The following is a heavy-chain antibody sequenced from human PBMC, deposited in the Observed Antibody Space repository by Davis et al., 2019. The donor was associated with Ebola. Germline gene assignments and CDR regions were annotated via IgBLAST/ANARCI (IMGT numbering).Heavy chain of an antibody. V-gene: IGHV3-23*01. Sequence: GGSLRLSCAASGFTFSNYVMSWVRQAPGKGLEWVSTISGGGGGTNYADSVKGRFTISRDNSKNTLFLQMDSLRAEETALYYCAKGSYDYVWGTFRYFFDYWGQGTLVTVSS. J-gene: IGHJ4*02. CDR1: GFTFSNYV. D-gene: IGHD3-16*02. CDR2: ISGGGGGT. CDR3: AKGSYDYVWGTFRYFFDY.